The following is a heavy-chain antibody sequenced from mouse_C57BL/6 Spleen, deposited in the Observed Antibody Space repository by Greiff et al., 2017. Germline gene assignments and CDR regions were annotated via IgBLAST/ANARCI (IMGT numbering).Heavy chain of an antibody. J-gene: IGHJ3*01. Sequence: EVQLQQSGPELVKPGASVKISCKASGYTFTDYYMNWVKQSHGKSLEWIGDINPNNGGTSYNQKFKGKATLTVDKSSSTAYMELRSLTSEDSAVYYCALDSSGYSAYWGQGTLVTVSA. D-gene: IGHD3-2*02. CDR3: ALDSSGYSAY. CDR2: INPNNGGT. V-gene: IGHV1-26*01. CDR1: GYTFTDYY.